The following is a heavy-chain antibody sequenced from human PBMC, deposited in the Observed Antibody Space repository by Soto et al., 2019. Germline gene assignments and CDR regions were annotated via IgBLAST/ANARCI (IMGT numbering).Heavy chain of an antibody. CDR2: INAGNGNT. D-gene: IGHD2-15*01. CDR1: GYTFTSYA. V-gene: IGHV1-3*01. CDR3: ASGRGCSGGSCYSGYYYGMDV. Sequence: ASVKVSCKASGYTFTSYAMHWVRQAPGQRLDWMGWINAGNGNTKYSQKFQGRVTITRDTSASTAYMELSSLRSEDTAVYYCASGRGCSGGSCYSGYYYGMDVWGQGTTVTVSS. J-gene: IGHJ6*02.